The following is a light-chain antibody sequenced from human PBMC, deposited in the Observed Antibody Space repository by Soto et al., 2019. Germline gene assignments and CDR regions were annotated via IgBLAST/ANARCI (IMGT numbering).Light chain of an antibody. CDR3: QQYGRSPPWT. CDR1: QSVSSSY. V-gene: IGKV3-20*01. Sequence: EIVLTQSPGTLSLSPGERATLSCRASQSVSSSYLAWYQQKPGQAPRLLIYGASYRATGIPDRFSGSGSGTDFTLTISRLEPEDFAVFYCQQYGRSPPWTFGQGTKVEIK. CDR2: GAS. J-gene: IGKJ1*01.